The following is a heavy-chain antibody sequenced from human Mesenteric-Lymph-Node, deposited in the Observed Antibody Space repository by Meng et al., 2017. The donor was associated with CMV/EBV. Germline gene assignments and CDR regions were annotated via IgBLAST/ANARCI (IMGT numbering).Heavy chain of an antibody. D-gene: IGHD6-13*01. V-gene: IGHV1-69*02. Sequence: VQLVQSGAEVKKPGSSVKVSCKASGGTFSSYTISWVRQAPGQGLEWMGRIIPILGIANYAQKFQGRVTITADKFTSTAYMELSSLRSEDTAVYYCAGGIAAAGSRWFDPWGQGTLVTVSS. CDR2: IIPILGIA. CDR1: GGTFSSYT. CDR3: AGGIAAAGSRWFDP. J-gene: IGHJ5*02.